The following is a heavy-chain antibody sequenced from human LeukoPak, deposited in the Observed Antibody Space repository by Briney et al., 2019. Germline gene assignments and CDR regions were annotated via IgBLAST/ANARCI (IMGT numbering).Heavy chain of an antibody. CDR2: INPGGGFT. V-gene: IGHV1-46*01. Sequence: ASVKVSCKASGYTFSIYYMHWVRQAPGQGLEWMEIINPGGGFTRYAQSFQGRVTLTSDTSTNTIYMELSSLRSEDTAVYYCARDGPGYTSSSTDYMDVWGKGTTVTVSS. D-gene: IGHD6-13*01. CDR1: GYTFSIYY. CDR3: ARDGPGYTSSSTDYMDV. J-gene: IGHJ6*03.